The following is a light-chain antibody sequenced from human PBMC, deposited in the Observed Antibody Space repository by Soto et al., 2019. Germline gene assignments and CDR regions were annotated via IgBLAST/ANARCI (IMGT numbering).Light chain of an antibody. V-gene: IGLV1-51*01. Sequence: QSVLTQPPSVSAAPGQKVTIPCSGSSSNIGNNYVSWYQQLSGTAPKVLIYDNNKRPSGIPDRFSGSKSGTSATLGITGLQTGDEADYYCGTWDSSLSARVFGGGTKLTVL. J-gene: IGLJ3*02. CDR2: DNN. CDR1: SSNIGNNY. CDR3: GTWDSSLSARV.